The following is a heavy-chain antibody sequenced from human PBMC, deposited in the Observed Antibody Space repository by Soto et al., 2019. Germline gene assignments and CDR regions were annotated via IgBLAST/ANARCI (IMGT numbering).Heavy chain of an antibody. Sequence: QLQLQESGPGLVKPSETLSLTCTVSGVSISSTSYYWGWFRQPPGKGLEWIGSIYYIGSTYYNPSLKSRVTISVDTSKNQCSLKLSSVTAADTAVYYCARSWGGSYIDAFDIWGQGTMITVSS. CDR1: GVSISSTSYY. CDR2: IYYIGST. V-gene: IGHV4-39*01. CDR3: ARSWGGSYIDAFDI. J-gene: IGHJ3*02. D-gene: IGHD1-26*01.